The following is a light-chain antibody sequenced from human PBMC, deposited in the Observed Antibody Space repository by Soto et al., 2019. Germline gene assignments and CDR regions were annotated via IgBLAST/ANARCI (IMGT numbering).Light chain of an antibody. V-gene: IGLV1-47*02. CDR2: SNN. CDR1: SSNIGSNY. Sequence: QSVLTQPLSASGTPGQKVTISCSGSSSNIGSNYVYWYQQLPGTAPKLLIYSNNQRASGVPDRFSGSKSGTSASLAISGLRSEDEADYCCAAWDDSLRGVVFGGGTKLTVL. J-gene: IGLJ2*01. CDR3: AAWDDSLRGVV.